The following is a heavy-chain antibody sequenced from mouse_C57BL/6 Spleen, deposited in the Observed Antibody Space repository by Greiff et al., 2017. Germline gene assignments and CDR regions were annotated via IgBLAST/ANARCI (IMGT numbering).Heavy chain of an antibody. D-gene: IGHD1-1*01. CDR1: GFTFSSYG. CDR2: ISSGGSYT. CDR3: ARHYGSSYVYYFDY. J-gene: IGHJ2*01. Sequence: EVMLVESGGDLVKPGGSLKLSCAASGFTFSSYGMSWVRQTPDKRLEWVATISSGGSYTYYPDSVKGLFTISRDNAKNTLSLQMSSLKSEDTAMYYCARHYGSSYVYYFDYWGQGTTLTVSS. V-gene: IGHV5-6*01.